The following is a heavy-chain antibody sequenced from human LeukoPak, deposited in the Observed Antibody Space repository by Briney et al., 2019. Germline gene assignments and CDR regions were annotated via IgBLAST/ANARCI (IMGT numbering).Heavy chain of an antibody. CDR2: IYYSGST. CDR3: ARVTMVPDYYGMDV. V-gene: IGHV4-39*07. J-gene: IGHJ6*02. CDR1: GGSISSSSYY. D-gene: IGHD2-8*01. Sequence: SETLSLTCTVSGGSISSSSYYWGWIRQPPGKGLEGIGSIYYSGSTYYNPSLKSRVTISVDTSKNQFSLKLTSVTAADTAVYYCARVTMVPDYYGMDVWGQGTTVTVSS.